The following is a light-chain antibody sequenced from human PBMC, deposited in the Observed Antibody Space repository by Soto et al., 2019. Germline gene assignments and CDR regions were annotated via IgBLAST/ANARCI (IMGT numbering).Light chain of an antibody. V-gene: IGKV3-15*01. CDR2: GSS. Sequence: EIVMTQSPATLSVSPGERATLSCRASQSVSSKLAWYQQKPGQAPRLLIYGSSTRATGIPARFSGSGSGIEFTLTISSLQSEDFAVYYCQQYNNWPPWTFGQGTKVEIK. CDR1: QSVSSK. CDR3: QQYNNWPPWT. J-gene: IGKJ1*01.